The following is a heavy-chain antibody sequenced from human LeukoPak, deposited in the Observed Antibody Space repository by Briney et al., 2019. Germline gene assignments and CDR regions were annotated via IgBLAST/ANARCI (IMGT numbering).Heavy chain of an antibody. J-gene: IGHJ4*02. V-gene: IGHV4-59*01. CDR3: ARGVVAAPTNFDY. CDR2: IFYSGST. CDR1: GGSISSFY. D-gene: IGHD2-15*01. Sequence: PSETLSLTCTVSGGSISSFYWSWIRQPPGKHLEWIGYIFYSGSTNYNPSLKSRVTLSVDTSKNQFSLKLSSVTAADTAVYYCARGVVAAPTNFDYWGQGTLVTVSS.